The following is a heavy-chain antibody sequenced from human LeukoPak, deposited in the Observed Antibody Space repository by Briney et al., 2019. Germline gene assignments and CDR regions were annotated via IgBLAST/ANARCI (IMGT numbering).Heavy chain of an antibody. CDR1: GYTFTNYA. CDR2: INAGNGNT. CDR3: ARGKGSSSWYVAPYNWFDP. D-gene: IGHD6-13*01. J-gene: IGHJ5*02. Sequence: ASVKVSCKASGYTFTNYAMHWVRQAPGQRLEWMGWINAGNGNTKYSQKFQGRVTITRDTSASTAYMELSSLRSEDTAVYYCARGKGSSSWYVAPYNWFDPWGQGTLVTVSS. V-gene: IGHV1-3*01.